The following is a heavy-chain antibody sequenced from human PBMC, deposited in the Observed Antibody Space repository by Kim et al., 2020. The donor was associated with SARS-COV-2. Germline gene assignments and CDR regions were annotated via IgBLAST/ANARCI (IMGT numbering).Heavy chain of an antibody. V-gene: IGHV3-23*01. J-gene: IGHJ4*02. CDR1: GFIFGSYG. CDR2: ITGSGGST. D-gene: IGHD1-26*01. Sequence: GGSLRLSCAGSGFIFGSYGMTWVRRAPGKGLEWVASITGSGGSTYYADSVKGRFTISRDNSKSTLYLQMNSLRAEDTAVYYCAKDRPNSYSGSYLELDYWGQGTLVTVSS. CDR3: AKDRPNSYSGSYLELDY.